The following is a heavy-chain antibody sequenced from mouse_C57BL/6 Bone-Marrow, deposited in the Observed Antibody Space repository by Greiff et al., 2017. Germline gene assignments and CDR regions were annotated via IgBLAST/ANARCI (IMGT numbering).Heavy chain of an antibody. J-gene: IGHJ2*01. CDR2: LYPGDGDT. D-gene: IGHD1-1*01. Sequence: QVQLQQSGPELVKPGASVKISCKASGYAFSSSWMNWVKQRPGKGLEWIGRLYPGDGDTNYNGKFKGKATLTADKSSSTAYMQLSSLTSEDSAVYFCARPGYYYGFDYWGQGTTLTVSS. CDR1: GYAFSSSW. CDR3: ARPGYYYGFDY. V-gene: IGHV1-82*01.